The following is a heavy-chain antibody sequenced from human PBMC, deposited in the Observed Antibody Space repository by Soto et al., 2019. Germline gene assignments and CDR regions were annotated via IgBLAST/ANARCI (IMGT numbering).Heavy chain of an antibody. J-gene: IGHJ4*02. D-gene: IGHD3-9*01. Sequence: QAQLEESGGGLVKPGGSLRLSCVASGFTFSDYYMTWIRQAPGKGLEWVSFISSSGTTIYYADSVKGRFTISRDNANNSLSLQMHRLRADDTAVYYCARFGILTGYYRNWGQGTLVTVSS. V-gene: IGHV3-11*01. CDR2: ISSSGTTI. CDR1: GFTFSDYY. CDR3: ARFGILTGYYRN.